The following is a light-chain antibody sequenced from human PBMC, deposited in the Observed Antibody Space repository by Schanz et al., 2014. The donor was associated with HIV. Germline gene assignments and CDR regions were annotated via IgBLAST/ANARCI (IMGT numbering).Light chain of an antibody. CDR2: VNH. CDR3: EAWDSSLGVVL. J-gene: IGLJ2*01. Sequence: QSVLTQPPSMSAAPGQRVTISCAGSAFNIGQNYVSWFQQFPGTAPKLLIYVNHQRPSDIPDRFSGSKTGTSATLAIVGLQTGDEADYYCEAWDSSLGVVLFGGGTKLTVL. V-gene: IGLV1-51*01. CDR1: AFNIGQNY.